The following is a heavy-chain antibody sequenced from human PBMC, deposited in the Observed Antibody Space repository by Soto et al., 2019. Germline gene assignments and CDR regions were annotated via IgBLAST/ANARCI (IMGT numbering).Heavy chain of an antibody. CDR1: GFTVSSNY. CDR2: IYSGGST. D-gene: IGHD3-22*01. V-gene: IGHV3-53*01. J-gene: IGHJ6*02. CDR3: ARDGYYDSSGQPTPQHGPYYYGMDV. Sequence: EVQLVESGGGLIQPGGSLRLSCAASGFTVSSNYMSWVRQAPGKGLEWVSVIYSGGSTYYADSVKGRFTISSDNSKTTLYLQMNSLRAEDTAVYYCARDGYYDSSGQPTPQHGPYYYGMDVWGPGTTVTVSS.